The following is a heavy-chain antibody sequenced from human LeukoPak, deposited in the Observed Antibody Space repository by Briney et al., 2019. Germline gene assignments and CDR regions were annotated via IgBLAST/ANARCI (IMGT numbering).Heavy chain of an antibody. Sequence: SETLSLTCAVYGGSFSVYCWSWIRQPPGKGLEWIGEINHSGSTNYNPSLKSRVTISVDTSNNHFSLKLSSVTAADTAVYYCARVHSRCFDYWGQGTLVTVSS. V-gene: IGHV4-34*01. CDR1: GGSFSVYC. J-gene: IGHJ4*02. CDR2: INHSGST. CDR3: ARVHSRCFDY. D-gene: IGHD3-22*01.